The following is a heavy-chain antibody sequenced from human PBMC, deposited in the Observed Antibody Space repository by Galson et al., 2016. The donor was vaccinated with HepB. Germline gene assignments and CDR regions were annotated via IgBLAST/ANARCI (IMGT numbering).Heavy chain of an antibody. CDR1: GFTFSRYA. J-gene: IGHJ6*03. V-gene: IGHV3-23*01. D-gene: IGHD3-16*01. Sequence: SLRLSCAASGFTFSRYAMPWVRQAPGKGLEWVSGLSGSGAHTYYADSVKGRFTISRDNSNNIVYLQMNSLRAEDTAVYFCAKNKATARVWGHYYYYMDVWGKGTTVTVSS. CDR3: AKNKATARVWGHYYYYMDV. CDR2: LSGSGAHT.